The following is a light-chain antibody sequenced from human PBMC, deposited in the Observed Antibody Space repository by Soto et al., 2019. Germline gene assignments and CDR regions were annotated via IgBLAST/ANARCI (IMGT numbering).Light chain of an antibody. Sequence: DIQLTQSPSLLSASIGDRVTITCRASEGISSYLAWYQQKPGKAPKLLISDASTLQSGVPSRFRGGGSGTEFALTVSSLQPEDFATYYCQQLNRYPFTFGAGTKVEIK. CDR3: QQLNRYPFT. J-gene: IGKJ4*01. CDR1: EGISSY. CDR2: DAS. V-gene: IGKV1-9*01.